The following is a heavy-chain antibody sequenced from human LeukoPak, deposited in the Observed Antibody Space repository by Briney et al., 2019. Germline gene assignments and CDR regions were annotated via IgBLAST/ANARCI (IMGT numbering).Heavy chain of an antibody. Sequence: GGSLRLSCAASGFIFSSYAMSWVRQAPGKGLEWVSAISGSGGDTYYADSVKGRFTISRDHSKNTLYLQMNSRRAEDTAVYYCAKDRVEMAAIDFFQHWGQGTLVTVSS. CDR3: AKDRVEMAAIDFFQH. J-gene: IGHJ1*01. V-gene: IGHV3-23*01. CDR2: ISGSGGDT. D-gene: IGHD5-24*01. CDR1: GFIFSSYA.